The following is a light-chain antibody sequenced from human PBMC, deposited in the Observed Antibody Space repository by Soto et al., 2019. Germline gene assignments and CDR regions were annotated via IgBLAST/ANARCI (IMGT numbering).Light chain of an antibody. V-gene: IGKV1-17*01. CDR2: VAS. CDR3: QQYSSFSRT. Sequence: DIQMTQSPSTLSASVGDRVTITFLASQVIKNDLSWYQQRPGRDPKLLIYVASTLESGVPSRFSGSGSGTEFSLTISSLQPDDFATFYCQQYSSFSRTFGQGTKVDNK. J-gene: IGKJ1*01. CDR1: QVIKND.